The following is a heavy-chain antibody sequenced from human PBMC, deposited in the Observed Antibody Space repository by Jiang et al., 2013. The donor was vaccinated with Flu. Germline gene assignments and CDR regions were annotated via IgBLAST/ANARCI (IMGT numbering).Heavy chain of an antibody. D-gene: IGHD2-21*02. CDR2: ISWDGGSA. V-gene: IGHV3-43*01. J-gene: IGHJ4*02. CDR1: GFTFDDYS. CDR3: AKDMATDGYSTGPDY. Sequence: QLVESGGVVVQPGGSLRLSCAASGFTFDDYSLHWVRQSLGKGLEWVSRISWDGGSADYADSVKGRFTISRDNSKNSLYLQMNSLRIEDTALYYCAKDMATDGYSTGPDYWGQGTLVTVSS.